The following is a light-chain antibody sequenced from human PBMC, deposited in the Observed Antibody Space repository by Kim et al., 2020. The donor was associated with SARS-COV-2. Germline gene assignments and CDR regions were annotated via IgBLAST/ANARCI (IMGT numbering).Light chain of an antibody. CDR3: HQSYNPPFT. Sequence: SATINCKSSQSVLYSSNNKNYLAWYQQKPGQPPKLLIYWASTRESGVPDRISGSGSGTDFTLTISNLQAEDVAVYYCHQSYNPPFTFGQGTKLEIK. CDR2: WAS. J-gene: IGKJ2*01. CDR1: QSVLYSSNNKNY. V-gene: IGKV4-1*01.